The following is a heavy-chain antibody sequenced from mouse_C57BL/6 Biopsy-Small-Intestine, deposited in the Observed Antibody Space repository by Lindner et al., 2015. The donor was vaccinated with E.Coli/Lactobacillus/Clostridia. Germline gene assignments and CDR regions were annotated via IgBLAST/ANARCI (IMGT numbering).Heavy chain of an antibody. CDR2: FYPGSGSI. D-gene: IGHD4-1*01. J-gene: IGHJ3*01. CDR3: TTLGVVNWEGFAY. Sequence: VQLQESGAELVKPGASVKISCKASGYAFSSYWMNWVKQRPGKGLEWIGWFYPGSGSIKYNEKFKDKATLTADKSSSTVYMELSRLTSEDTAVYYCTTLGVVNWEGFAYWGQGTLVTVSA. CDR1: GYAFSSYW. V-gene: IGHV1-62-2*01.